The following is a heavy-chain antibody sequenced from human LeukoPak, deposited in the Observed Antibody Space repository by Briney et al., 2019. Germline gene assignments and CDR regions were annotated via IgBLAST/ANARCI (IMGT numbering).Heavy chain of an antibody. J-gene: IGHJ4*02. Sequence: GKSLRLSCAAAKSSLSAWAMHWVRQAPDKGLEWVAVISHDGSKKYYEESVKGRFTISRDNSNNTLFLQMNSLRTEDTAVYYCAKDLESWKFGYGHYYFDYWGQGTLVTVSS. CDR3: AKDLESWKFGYGHYYFDY. V-gene: IGHV3-30*04. CDR2: ISHDGSKK. D-gene: IGHD3-16*01. CDR1: KSSLSAWA.